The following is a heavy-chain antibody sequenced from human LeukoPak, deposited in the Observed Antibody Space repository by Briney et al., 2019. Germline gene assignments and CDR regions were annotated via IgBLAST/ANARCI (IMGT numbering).Heavy chain of an antibody. CDR1: GFSLSSYW. CDR3: ARDRTLKRWLQPDLFDY. V-gene: IGHV3-7*01. Sequence: GGSLRLSCAPSGFSLSSYWMSLVGQAPGNGREWVAKIKQDVSEKYYVNSVQAPFTISRDNAKNSLYLPMNSLRAEDTAVYYCARDRTLKRWLQPDLFDYWGQGTLVTVSS. CDR2: IKQDVSEK. D-gene: IGHD5-24*01. J-gene: IGHJ4*02.